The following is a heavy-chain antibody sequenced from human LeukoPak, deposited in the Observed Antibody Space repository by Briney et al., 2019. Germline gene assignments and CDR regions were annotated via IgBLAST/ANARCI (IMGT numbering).Heavy chain of an antibody. CDR2: IKQDGSEK. CDR1: GFTFSSSW. Sequence: PGGSLRLSCAASGFTFSSSWMSWVRQAPGKGLEWVANIKQDGSEKYYVGSVKGRFTISRDNAKNSLYLQMDSLRAEDTAVYYCARDPNGDYVGAFDFRGQGTLVSVSS. J-gene: IGHJ3*01. V-gene: IGHV3-7*01. D-gene: IGHD4-17*01. CDR3: ARDPNGDYVGAFDF.